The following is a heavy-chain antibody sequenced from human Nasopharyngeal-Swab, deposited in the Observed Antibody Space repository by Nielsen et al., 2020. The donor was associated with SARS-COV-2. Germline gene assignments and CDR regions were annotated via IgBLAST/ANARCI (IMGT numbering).Heavy chain of an antibody. CDR3: AHRENWGGYYLVF. CDR2: IYWDDDK. D-gene: IGHD3-3*01. V-gene: IGHV2-5*02. Sequence: SGPTLMSPTPTLTMTCTFSGFSLSTSGVGVVWIRPPPGKDLEWIALIYWDDDKRYSPSLKSRITITKDTSKTQVVLTMTYMDPVDTATSYCAHRENWGGYYLVFCGQGTLVTVSS. CDR1: GFSLSTSGVG. J-gene: IGHJ4*02.